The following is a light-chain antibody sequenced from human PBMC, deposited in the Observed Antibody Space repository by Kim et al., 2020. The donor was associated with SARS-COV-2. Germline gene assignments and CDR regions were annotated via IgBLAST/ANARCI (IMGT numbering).Light chain of an antibody. CDR1: GSDVGSYNR. V-gene: IGLV2-18*02. Sequence: GQSATVSCTGTGSDVGSYNRVSWYQQPPGTAPNLIIYEVSDRPSGVPHRFSGSKSGNTASLTISWLQTEDEADYYCSSYTSSSTLIFGGGTQLTVL. CDR3: SSYTSSSTLI. J-gene: IGLJ2*01. CDR2: EVS.